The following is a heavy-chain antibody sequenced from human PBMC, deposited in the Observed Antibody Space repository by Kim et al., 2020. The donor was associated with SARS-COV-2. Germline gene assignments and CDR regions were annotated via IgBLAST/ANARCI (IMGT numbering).Heavy chain of an antibody. D-gene: IGHD6-13*01. J-gene: IGHJ4*02. CDR3: TSSSTYFFDY. Sequence: DAVRDRFTISRNSSKNTLDLQMNSLRADDTAVYYCTSSSTYFFDYWGQGTLVTVSS. V-gene: IGHV3-23*01.